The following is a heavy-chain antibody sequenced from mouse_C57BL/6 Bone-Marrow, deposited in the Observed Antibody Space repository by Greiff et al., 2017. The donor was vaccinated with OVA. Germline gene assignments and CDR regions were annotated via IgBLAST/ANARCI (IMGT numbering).Heavy chain of an antibody. Sequence: EVKLVESGPELVKPGASVKIPCKASGYTFTDYNMDWVKQSHGKSLEWIGDINPNNGGTIYNQKFKGKATLTVDKSSSTAYMELRSLTSEDTAVYYCARRRLLCFDYWGQGTTLTVSS. D-gene: IGHD1-1*01. J-gene: IGHJ2*01. CDR1: GYTFTDYN. CDR2: INPNNGGT. V-gene: IGHV1-18*01. CDR3: ARRRLLCFDY.